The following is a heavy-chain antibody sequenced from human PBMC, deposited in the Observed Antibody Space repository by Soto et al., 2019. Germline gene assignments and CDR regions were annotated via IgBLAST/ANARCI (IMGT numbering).Heavy chain of an antibody. J-gene: IGHJ5*02. CDR3: ARDKYCSGGSCRKNWFDP. CDR2: IYDDGSA. CDR1: GGSISSSY. Sequence: LSLTCTVSGGSISSSYWSWIRQPPGKGLEWLAYIYDDGSANYNPSLKSRATISLDMSKNQFSLKLTSVTAADTAVYYCARDKYCSGGSCRKNWFDPWGQGTLVTVSS. D-gene: IGHD2-15*01. V-gene: IGHV4-59*01.